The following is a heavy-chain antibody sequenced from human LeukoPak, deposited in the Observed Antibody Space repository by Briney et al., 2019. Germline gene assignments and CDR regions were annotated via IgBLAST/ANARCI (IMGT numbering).Heavy chain of an antibody. J-gene: IGHJ5*02. CDR1: GFTFSSYA. Sequence: GGSLRLSCAASGFTFSSYAIHWVRQAPGKGLEWVAVIAYDGGNKYYVDSVKGRFTIPRDNSKNTLFLQMNSLRAEDTAVYYCARDSSPWYYYDRSGSNGFDPWGQGTLVTVSS. V-gene: IGHV3-30-3*01. D-gene: IGHD3-22*01. CDR3: ARDSSPWYYYDRSGSNGFDP. CDR2: IAYDGGNK.